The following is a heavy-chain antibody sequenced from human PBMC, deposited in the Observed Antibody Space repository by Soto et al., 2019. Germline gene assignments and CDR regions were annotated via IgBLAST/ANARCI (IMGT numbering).Heavy chain of an antibody. V-gene: IGHV4-31*03. CDR2: IYYSGST. CDR3: ARDKITGLFDY. Sequence: SETLSLTCPVSGGSISSGGYYWSWIRQHPGKGLEWIGYIYYSGSTNYNPSLKSRVTISVDTSKNQFSLKLTSVTAADTAVYYCARDKITGLFDYWGQGTLVTAPQ. D-gene: IGHD2-8*02. CDR1: GGSISSGGYY. J-gene: IGHJ4*02.